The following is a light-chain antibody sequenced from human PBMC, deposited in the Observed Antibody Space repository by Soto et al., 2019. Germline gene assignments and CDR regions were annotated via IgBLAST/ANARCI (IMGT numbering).Light chain of an antibody. CDR3: QQYNSYPLT. Sequence: DIQMTQSPSTLSGSVGDRVTITCRASQSISSWLAWYQQTTGKPPKLLIYDASSLESGVPSRFRGRGSGTEFTLTLSSLQPDDFETYYCQQYNSYPLTFGGGTKVDIK. CDR2: DAS. V-gene: IGKV1-5*01. J-gene: IGKJ4*01. CDR1: QSISSW.